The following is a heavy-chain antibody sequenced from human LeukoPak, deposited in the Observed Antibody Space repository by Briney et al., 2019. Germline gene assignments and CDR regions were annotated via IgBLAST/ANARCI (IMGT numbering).Heavy chain of an antibody. J-gene: IGHJ5*02. Sequence: SETLSLTCAVYGGSFSGYYWSWIRQPPGKGLEWIGEINHSGSTNHNPSLKSRVTISVDTSKNQLSLKLSSVTAADTAVYYCARQVGMTAAAVHDPWGQGTLVTVSS. D-gene: IGHD6-25*01. CDR2: INHSGST. CDR3: ARQVGMTAAAVHDP. V-gene: IGHV4-34*01. CDR1: GGSFSGYY.